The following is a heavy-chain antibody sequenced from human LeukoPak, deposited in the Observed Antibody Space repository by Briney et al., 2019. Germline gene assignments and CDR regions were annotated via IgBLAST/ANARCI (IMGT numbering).Heavy chain of an antibody. D-gene: IGHD1-7*01. CDR2: TYYRSRWYN. J-gene: IGHJ4*02. V-gene: IGHV6-1*01. CDR3: ARLDANFADF. CDR1: GDSVSSNSAA. Sequence: SQTLSLTCAISGDSVSSNSAAWDWIRQSPSRGLEWLGRTYYRSRWYNDYALSVKSRISISPDTSRNQFSLQLDFVTPEDTAAYYCARLDANFADFWGQGTLVTVSS.